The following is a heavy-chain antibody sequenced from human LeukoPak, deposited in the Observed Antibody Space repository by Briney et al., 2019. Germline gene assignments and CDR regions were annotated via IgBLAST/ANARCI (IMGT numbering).Heavy chain of an antibody. J-gene: IGHJ6*04. CDR1: GGSISSYY. CDR3: ARGHSAYSSWEV. D-gene: IGHD6-13*01. Sequence: SETLSLTCTVSGGSISSYYWSWIRQPPGKGLEWIGYIYYSGSTNYNPSLKSRVTISVDTSKNQFSLKLSSVTAADTAVYYCARGHSAYSSWEVWGKGTTVTVSS. V-gene: IGHV4-59*01. CDR2: IYYSGST.